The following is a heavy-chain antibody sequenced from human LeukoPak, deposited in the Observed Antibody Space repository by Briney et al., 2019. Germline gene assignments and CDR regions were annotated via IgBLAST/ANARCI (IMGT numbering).Heavy chain of an antibody. CDR2: ITDSGGTT. J-gene: IGHJ1*01. D-gene: IGHD4-17*01. CDR1: GFTFTSHA. CDR3: ARDPNGNYVGAFDFQR. Sequence: GGSLRLSCAASGFTFTSHAMTWVRQAPGKGLEWVSSITDSGGTTYYADSVKGRFTISRDNYKNTLYLQMNSLRVEDTAVYYCARDPNGNYVGAFDFQRWGQGTLVTVSS. V-gene: IGHV3-23*01.